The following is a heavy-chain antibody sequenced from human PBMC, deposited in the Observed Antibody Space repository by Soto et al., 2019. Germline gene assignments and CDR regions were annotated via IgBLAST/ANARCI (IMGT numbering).Heavy chain of an antibody. CDR1: GFSVTNNY. CDR2: IDIGGNT. V-gene: IGHV3-66*01. CDR3: ARGRGSTGYLGREHYFDY. Sequence: EVQVVEAGGGLVQPGGSLRLSCAASGFSVTNNYMNWVRQAPGKGLEWVSIIDIGGNTYYADSVKDRFTISRDNSMNTLYLHMDSLRAEDMAVYYCARGRGSTGYLGREHYFDYWGQGTLVTVSP. D-gene: IGHD2-2*01. J-gene: IGHJ4*02.